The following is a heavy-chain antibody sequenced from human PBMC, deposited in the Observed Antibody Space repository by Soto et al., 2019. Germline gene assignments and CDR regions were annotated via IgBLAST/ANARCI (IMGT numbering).Heavy chain of an antibody. D-gene: IGHD3-22*01. J-gene: IGHJ4*02. Sequence: EVQLVESGGGLVKPGGSLRLSCAASGFTFSNYSMNWVRQAPGKGLEWVSSISISSSYIYYADSVKGRFTISRDNAKNSLYLQMNSLRAEDTAVYYCARPLTYYYDSSGCDYWGQGTLVTVSS. CDR1: GFTFSNYS. V-gene: IGHV3-21*01. CDR3: ARPLTYYYDSSGCDY. CDR2: ISISSSYI.